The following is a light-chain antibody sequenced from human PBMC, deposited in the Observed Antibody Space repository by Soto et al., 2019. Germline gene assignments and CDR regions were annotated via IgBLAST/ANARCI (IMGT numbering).Light chain of an antibody. V-gene: IGKV3-20*01. CDR2: RGS. J-gene: IGKJ4*01. CDR3: QQYGSSPLT. Sequence: ELRQSQGTVYLSHGERSTPPCTASESVPFNYVAWYQQTPGQTHRVLIYRGSNRATDIPDRFSGSGSGTDFTLTISRLEPADCAVYYCQQYGSSPLTVGGGTKVDIK. CDR1: ESVPFNY.